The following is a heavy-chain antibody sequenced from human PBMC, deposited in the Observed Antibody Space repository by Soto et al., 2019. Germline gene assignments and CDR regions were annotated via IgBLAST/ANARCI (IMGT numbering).Heavy chain of an antibody. CDR1: GFTFSDHY. CDR3: ARGYSSGWYGDAFDV. J-gene: IGHJ3*01. CDR2: TRNKANSYTT. Sequence: EVQVVESGGGLVQPGGSLRLSCAAFGFTFSDHYMDWVRQAPGKGLEWVGRTRNKANSYTTEYAASVKGRFTISRDDSKNSLYLQMNSLKTEDTAVYYCARGYSSGWYGDAFDVWGKGTTVIVSS. D-gene: IGHD6-19*01. V-gene: IGHV3-72*01.